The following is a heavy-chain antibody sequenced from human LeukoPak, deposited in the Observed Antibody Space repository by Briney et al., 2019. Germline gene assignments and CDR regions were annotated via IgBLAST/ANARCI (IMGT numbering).Heavy chain of an antibody. Sequence: LTGRSLRLSCVASGFTFSSYAMHWVRQAPGKGLEWVAVISYDGSNKYYADSVKGQFTISRDNSKNTLYLQMNSLRAEDTAVYYCAKDRIRLWLYFGPYDYWGQGTLVTVSS. CDR3: AKDRIRLWLYFGPYDY. D-gene: IGHD5-18*01. CDR2: ISYDGSNK. V-gene: IGHV3-30*18. J-gene: IGHJ4*02. CDR1: GFTFSSYA.